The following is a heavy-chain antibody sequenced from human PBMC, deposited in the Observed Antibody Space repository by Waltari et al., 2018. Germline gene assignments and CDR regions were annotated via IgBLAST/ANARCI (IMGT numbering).Heavy chain of an antibody. CDR1: SGPLGNYY. D-gene: IGHD3-10*01. CDR2: IDRSGNT. J-gene: IGHJ4*02. Sequence: QVQLQQWGAGLLKPSETLSLTCAVSSGPLGNYYWNWIRQTPGKGLEWIGDIDRSGNTNYNASLMSRLTISRDISKSHFSLRLESVTAADTAVYYCARSPRFGVGSYQFDSWGQGTLVTVSS. V-gene: IGHV4-34*01. CDR3: ARSPRFGVGSYQFDS.